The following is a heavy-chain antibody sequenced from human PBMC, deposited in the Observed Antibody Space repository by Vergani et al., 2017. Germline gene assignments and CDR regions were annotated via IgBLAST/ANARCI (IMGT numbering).Heavy chain of an antibody. J-gene: IGHJ3*02. CDR2: IYYSGST. CDR1: GGSISSSSYY. D-gene: IGHD3-10*01. V-gene: IGHV4-39*07. CDR3: ARSHGGGVIWVEDDGTEAFDI. Sequence: QLQLQESGPGLVKPSETLSLTCTVSGGSISSSSYYWGWIRQPPGKGLEWIGSIYYSGSTYYNPSLKSRVTISVDTSKTQFSLQLSSVTAADTAVYYCARSHGGGVIWVEDDGTEAFDIWGQGTMVTVSS.